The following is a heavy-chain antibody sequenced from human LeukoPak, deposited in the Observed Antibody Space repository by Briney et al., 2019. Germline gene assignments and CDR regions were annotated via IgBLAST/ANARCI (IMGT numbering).Heavy chain of an antibody. CDR2: INWNGGST. D-gene: IGHD5-18*01. J-gene: IGHJ4*02. CDR3: AREGTAMVSFDY. V-gene: IGHV3-20*04. CDR1: VFTFDDYA. Sequence: GGSLRLFCAPSVFTFDDYAMTWVRHAPGKGLEWVSGINWNGGSTGYADSVKGRFTISRDNAKNSLYLQMNSLRAEDTAVYYCAREGTAMVSFDYWGQGTLVTVSS.